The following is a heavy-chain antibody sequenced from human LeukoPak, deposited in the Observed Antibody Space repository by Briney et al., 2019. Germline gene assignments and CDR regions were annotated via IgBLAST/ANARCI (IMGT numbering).Heavy chain of an antibody. CDR2: ISGSGGST. CDR1: GFTFSSYA. Sequence: PGGSLRLSCAASGFTFSSYAMSWVRQAPGKGLEWVSAISGSGGSTYYADSVKGQFTISRDNSKNTLYLQMNSLRAKDTAVYYCAKGRAFYGGYDYWGQGTLVTVSS. CDR3: AKGRAFYGGYDY. V-gene: IGHV3-23*01. D-gene: IGHD4-17*01. J-gene: IGHJ4*02.